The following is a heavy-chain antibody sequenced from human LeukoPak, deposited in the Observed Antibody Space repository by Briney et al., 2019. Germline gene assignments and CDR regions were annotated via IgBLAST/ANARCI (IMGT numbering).Heavy chain of an antibody. Sequence: KPSETLSLTCIVSGFSISSGYYWGWIRQPPGKGLKWIGSIYHSGSTYYNPSLKSRVTISVDTSKNQFSLKLSSVTAADTAVYYCARGGAVSGSSPFDYWGQGTLVTVSS. CDR2: IYHSGST. CDR3: ARGGAVSGSSPFDY. V-gene: IGHV4-38-2*02. J-gene: IGHJ4*02. D-gene: IGHD6-19*01. CDR1: GFSISSGYY.